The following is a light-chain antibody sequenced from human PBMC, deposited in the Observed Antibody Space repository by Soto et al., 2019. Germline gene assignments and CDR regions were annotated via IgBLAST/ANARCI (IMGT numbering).Light chain of an antibody. V-gene: IGKV3-15*01. Sequence: ETLLTQSPATQSVSPGERATLTCRASQSVRDNLAWYQQKPGQAPRLLIYGASTRAPGIPDRFSGSGFGTEFSLTISSLQSEVFAVYYCQQHNDWPPSTFGQGTKLEIK. CDR3: QQHNDWPPST. J-gene: IGKJ2*01. CDR1: QSVRDN. CDR2: GAS.